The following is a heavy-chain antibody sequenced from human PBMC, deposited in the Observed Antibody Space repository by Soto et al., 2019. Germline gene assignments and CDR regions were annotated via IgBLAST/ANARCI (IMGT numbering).Heavy chain of an antibody. CDR3: AWRGYSGYASRP. V-gene: IGHV1-46*03. D-gene: IGHD5-12*01. CDR1: GYTFTSYF. CDR2: INPSGGST. Sequence: VKVSCKASGYTFTSYFMHWVRQAPGQGLEWMGIINPSGGSTSYAQKFQGRVTMTRDTSTSTVYMELSSLRAEVTAVYYCAWRGYSGYASRPWGQGTLVTVSS. J-gene: IGHJ5*02.